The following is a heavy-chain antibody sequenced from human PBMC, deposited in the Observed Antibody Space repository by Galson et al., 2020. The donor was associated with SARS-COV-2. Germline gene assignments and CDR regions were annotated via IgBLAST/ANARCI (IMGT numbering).Heavy chain of an antibody. CDR2: ISGSGGTT. CDR3: AKDWRDGGSYFGIDY. D-gene: IGHD1-26*01. J-gene: IGHJ4*02. Sequence: GGSLRLSCAASGFTFTSYAMTWVRQAPGKALEWVTTISGSGGTTYYADSVKGRFTISRDNSKNTLYLQMNSLRVEDTAIYYCAKDWRDGGSYFGIDYWGQGALVTVSS. CDR1: GFTFTSYA. V-gene: IGHV3-23*01.